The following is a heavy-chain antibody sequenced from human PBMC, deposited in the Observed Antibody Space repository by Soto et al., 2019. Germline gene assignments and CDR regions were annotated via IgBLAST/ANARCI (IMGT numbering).Heavy chain of an antibody. V-gene: IGHV3-23*01. J-gene: IGHJ2*01. CDR3: AKDKGPGSYTNWCFDV. CDR2: IHGSGAIT. CDR1: GLTFSRFA. Sequence: EVQVLQSGGGLVQPGGSLRLSCAASGLTFSRFAMSWVRQAPGKGLEWVATIHGSGAITNYADSVRGRFTISRDNSKDTMYQQLNTLRVEDTAVYYCAKDKGPGSYTNWCFDVWGRGTLVTVSS. D-gene: IGHD3-10*01.